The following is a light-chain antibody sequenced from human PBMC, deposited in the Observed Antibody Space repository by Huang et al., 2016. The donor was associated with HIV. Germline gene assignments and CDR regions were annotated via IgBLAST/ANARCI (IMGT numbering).Light chain of an antibody. CDR1: QDINNF. Sequence: AIRMTQSTSSLSASTGYRVNITCRASQDINNFLALYQQKPGQAPNLLIYAAYILDTGVPSRFSGSGSGTEFNLSISCLQSEDFATYYCQQYYSYRTFGQGTQVEIK. J-gene: IGKJ1*01. V-gene: IGKV1-8*01. CDR2: AAY. CDR3: QQYYSYRT.